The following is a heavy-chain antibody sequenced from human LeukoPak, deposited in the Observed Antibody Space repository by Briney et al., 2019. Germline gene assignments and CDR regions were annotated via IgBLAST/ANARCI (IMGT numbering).Heavy chain of an antibody. CDR3: ARSHSVWTSFDY. D-gene: IGHD3/OR15-3a*01. CDR2: IYYSGST. V-gene: IGHV4-39*01. Sequence: SETLSLTCTVSGGSISSSAYYWGWIRQPPGKGLEWIGSIYYSGSTYYNPSLKSRVTISVDTSKNQFSLKLSSVTAADTAVYYCARSHSVWTSFDYWGQGTLVTVSS. J-gene: IGHJ4*02. CDR1: GGSISSSAYY.